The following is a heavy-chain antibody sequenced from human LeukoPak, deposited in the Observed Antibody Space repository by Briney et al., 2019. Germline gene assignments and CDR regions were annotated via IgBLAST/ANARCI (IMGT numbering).Heavy chain of an antibody. CDR2: ISSSSSST. V-gene: IGHV3-48*02. Sequence: GGSLRLSCAASGFIFSSYSMNWVRQAPGKGLEWVSYISSSSSSTYYVDSVKGRFTISRDNAKDSLYLQMNSLRDEDTAVYYCARDIPSVAYAVDGGQGTLVTVSS. CDR3: ARDIPSVAYAVD. J-gene: IGHJ4*02. CDR1: GFIFSSYS. D-gene: IGHD3-10*01.